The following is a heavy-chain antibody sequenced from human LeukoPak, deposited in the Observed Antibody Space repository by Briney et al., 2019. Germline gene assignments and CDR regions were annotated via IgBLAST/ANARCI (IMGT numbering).Heavy chain of an antibody. CDR3: AKDAQRGFDYSNSLEY. V-gene: IGHV3-33*06. J-gene: IGHJ4*02. D-gene: IGHD4-11*01. CDR2: IWSDATEK. CDR1: GFTYSHYG. Sequence: PGGSLRLSCAASGFTYSHYGMRCVRQAPGKGLEWVAVIWSDATEKYYSDAVKGRFTISRDNSRNTLYLQMNSLRGEDTAVYYCAKDAQRGFDYSNSLEYWGQGTLVTVSS.